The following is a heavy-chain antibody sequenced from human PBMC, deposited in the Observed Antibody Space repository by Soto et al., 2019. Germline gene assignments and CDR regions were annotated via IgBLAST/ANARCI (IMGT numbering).Heavy chain of an antibody. V-gene: IGHV3-30-3*01. J-gene: IGHJ3*02. D-gene: IGHD4-17*01. CDR3: ARDPPYGDYEGAFDI. CDR2: ISYDGSNK. Sequence: QVQLVESGGGVVQPGRSLRLSCAASGFTFSSYAMHWVRQAPGKGLEWVAVISYDGSNKYYADSVKGRFTISRDNSKNPLYLQMNSLRAEDTAVYYCARDPPYGDYEGAFDIWGQGTMVTVSS. CDR1: GFTFSSYA.